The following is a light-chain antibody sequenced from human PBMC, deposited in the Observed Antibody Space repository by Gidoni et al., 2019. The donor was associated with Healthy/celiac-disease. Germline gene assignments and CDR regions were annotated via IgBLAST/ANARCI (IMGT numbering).Light chain of an antibody. V-gene: IGKV1-39*01. CDR2: AAS. Sequence: DIQMTQSPSSLSASVGDRVTITCRASQSISSYLNWYQQKPGKAPKLLIYAASSLQSGVPSRFSGSGSGTDFTLTISSLQPEDFETYYGQQSYSTRYTFXXXTKLEIK. J-gene: IGKJ2*01. CDR3: QQSYSTRYT. CDR1: QSISSY.